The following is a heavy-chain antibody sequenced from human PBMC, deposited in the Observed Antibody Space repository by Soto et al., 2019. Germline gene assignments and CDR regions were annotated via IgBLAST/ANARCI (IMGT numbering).Heavy chain of an antibody. CDR3: AKEQSSWYPLMDY. J-gene: IGHJ4*02. Sequence: QVQLVESGGGVVQPGRSLRLSCAASGFTFSSYGMHWVRQAPGKGLEWVAVISYAGSNKYYADSVKGRFTISRDNSKNTLYLQMISLRAEDTAVYYCAKEQSSWYPLMDYWGEGTLVTVSS. CDR1: GFTFSSYG. V-gene: IGHV3-30*18. CDR2: ISYAGSNK. D-gene: IGHD6-13*01.